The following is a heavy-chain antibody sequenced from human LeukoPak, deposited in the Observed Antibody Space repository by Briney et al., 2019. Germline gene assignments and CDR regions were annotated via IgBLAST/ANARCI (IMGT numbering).Heavy chain of an antibody. CDR3: ARDGSYGLLDY. Sequence: GGSLRLSCAASGFTFSSYAMTWVRQAPGKGLEWVSALSGNGGSTYYADSVKGRFTISRDNAKNSLYLQMNSLRAEDTAVYYCARDGSYGLLDYWGQGTLVTVSS. J-gene: IGHJ4*02. CDR1: GFTFSSYA. V-gene: IGHV3-23*01. CDR2: LSGNGGST. D-gene: IGHD5-18*01.